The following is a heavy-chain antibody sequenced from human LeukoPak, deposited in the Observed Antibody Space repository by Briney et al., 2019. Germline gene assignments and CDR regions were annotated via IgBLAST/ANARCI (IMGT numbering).Heavy chain of an antibody. CDR2: INPNSGGT. J-gene: IGHJ4*02. CDR3: ATPGGLDSNYIFDY. D-gene: IGHD4-11*01. Sequence: SVKVSCKASGYTFTGYYMHWVRQAPGQGLEWMGWINPNSGGTNYAQKFQGRVTMTRDTSISTAYMELSRLRSDDTAVYYCATPGGLDSNYIFDYRGQGTLVTVSS. V-gene: IGHV1-2*02. CDR1: GYTFTGYY.